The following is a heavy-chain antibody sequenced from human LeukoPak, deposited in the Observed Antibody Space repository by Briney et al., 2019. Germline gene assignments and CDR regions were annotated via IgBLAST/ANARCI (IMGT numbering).Heavy chain of an antibody. Sequence: PGVSLRLSCAASGFTFSDYYMSWIRQAPGKGLEWVSYISSSSSYTNYADSVKGRFTISRDNAKNSLYLQMNSLRAEDTAVYYCARVSIGGYSGYDWDTGNNWFDPWGQGTLVTVSS. CDR2: ISSSSSYT. J-gene: IGHJ5*02. CDR1: GFTFSDYY. D-gene: IGHD5-12*01. V-gene: IGHV3-11*05. CDR3: ARVSIGGYSGYDWDTGNNWFDP.